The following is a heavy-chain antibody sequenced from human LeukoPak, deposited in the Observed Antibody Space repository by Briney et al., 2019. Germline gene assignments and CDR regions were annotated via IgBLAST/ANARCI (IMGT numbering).Heavy chain of an antibody. J-gene: IGHJ3*02. V-gene: IGHV3-53*01. CDR3: ARKTTVTKGGAFDI. D-gene: IGHD4-17*01. CDR1: GFTISSNY. Sequence: PGGSLRLSCAASGFTISSNYMSWVRQAPGKGLEWVSVIYTGGSTYYAASVMGRFTISRDNSKNTLYLQMNSLSAEDTAVYYCARKTTVTKGGAFDIWGQGAMVTASS. CDR2: IYTGGST.